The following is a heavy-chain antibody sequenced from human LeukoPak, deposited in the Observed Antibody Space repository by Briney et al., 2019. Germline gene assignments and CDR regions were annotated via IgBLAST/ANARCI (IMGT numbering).Heavy chain of an antibody. D-gene: IGHD2-2*01. V-gene: IGHV3-23*01. CDR2: ISGSIGST. CDR1: GFTFSNYA. J-gene: IGHJ4*02. CDR3: AKDSRPGIVVVPAASDY. Sequence: PGGSLRLSCVASGFTFSNYAMSWVRQAPGKGLEWVSLISGSIGSTSYAGSVKGRFTISRDNSKNTLYLQMNSLRAEDTAVYYCAKDSRPGIVVVPAASDYWGQGTLVTVSS.